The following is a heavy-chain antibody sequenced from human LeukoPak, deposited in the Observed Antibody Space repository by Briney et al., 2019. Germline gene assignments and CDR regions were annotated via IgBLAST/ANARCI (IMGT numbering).Heavy chain of an antibody. CDR3: ARGLDYGDSDY. J-gene: IGHJ4*02. V-gene: IGHV4-34*01. CDR1: GGSFSGYY. Sequence: LKPSETLSLTCAVYGGSFSGYYWSWIRQPPGKGLEWIGEINHSGSTNYNPSLKSRVTISVDTSKNQFSLKLSSVTAADTAVYYCARGLDYGDSDYWGQGSLVTVSS. D-gene: IGHD4-17*01. CDR2: INHSGST.